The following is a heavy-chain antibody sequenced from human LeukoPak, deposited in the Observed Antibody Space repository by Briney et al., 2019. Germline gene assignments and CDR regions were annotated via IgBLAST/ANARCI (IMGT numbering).Heavy chain of an antibody. CDR1: GFTSSSYW. Sequence: GGSLRLSCAASGFTSSSYWMHWVRQAPGKGLVGVSRINSDGYSLSYADSVKGRFTISRDNAKNTLYLEMNSLRAEDTAVYYCARLGYSSSWYYFDYWGQGTLVTVSS. CDR2: INSDGYSL. V-gene: IGHV3-74*01. D-gene: IGHD6-13*01. CDR3: ARLGYSSSWYYFDY. J-gene: IGHJ4*02.